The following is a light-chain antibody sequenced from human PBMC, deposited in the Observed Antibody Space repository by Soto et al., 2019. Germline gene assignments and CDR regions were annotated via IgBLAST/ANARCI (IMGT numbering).Light chain of an antibody. CDR2: AVS. CDR3: QQYAGSPIT. V-gene: IGKV3-20*01. Sequence: EIVLRQSQGTLSLSRGERATLSCRTSQSVGSIYLAWYQQKPGQTPRLLIYAVSNRATGIPDRFSGSGSGTDFSLTISRLEPEDFAVYYCQQYAGSPITFGQGTRLEIK. CDR1: QSVGSIY. J-gene: IGKJ5*01.